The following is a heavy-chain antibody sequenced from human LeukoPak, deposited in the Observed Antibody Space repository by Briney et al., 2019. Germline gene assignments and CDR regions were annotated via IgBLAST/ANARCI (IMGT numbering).Heavy chain of an antibody. V-gene: IGHV5-51*01. CDR3: ARHAQDTAMVSWFDP. Sequence: GESLQISCKGSGSTFTSYWIGWGRQLPGKGLEWMGIIYPGDSDTRYSTSFQGQAPISADKSISTAYLQWSSLKASDTAMYYCARHAQDTAMVSWFDPWGQGTLVTVSS. D-gene: IGHD5-18*01. J-gene: IGHJ5*02. CDR2: IYPGDSDT. CDR1: GSTFTSYW.